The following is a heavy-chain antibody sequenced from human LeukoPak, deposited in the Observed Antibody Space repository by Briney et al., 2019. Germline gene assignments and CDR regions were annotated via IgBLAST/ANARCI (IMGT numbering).Heavy chain of an antibody. V-gene: IGHV1-2*02. Sequence: GASVKVSCKASGYTFTGYYMHWVRQAPGQGLEWMGWIIPKGGGTKYAQKFQDRVTMTRDTSINTAYMELSGLRPDDTAVYYCARVPRPRDPTSSAAHQPFDYWGQGTLVIVSS. CDR2: IIPKGGGT. D-gene: IGHD2-2*01. CDR1: GYTFTGYY. J-gene: IGHJ4*02. CDR3: ARVPRPRDPTSSAAHQPFDY.